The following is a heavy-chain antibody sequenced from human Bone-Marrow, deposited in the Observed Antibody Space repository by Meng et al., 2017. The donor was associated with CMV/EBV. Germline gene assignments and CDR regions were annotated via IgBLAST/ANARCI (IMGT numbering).Heavy chain of an antibody. Sequence: SVKVSCKASGGTFSRYAINWVRQAPGQGLEWMGGIIPILGIANYAQKFQGRVTITADKSTSTAYMELSSLRSEDTAVYYCARESSPPLRAPTYYSYYGMDVWGQETTVTVSS. D-gene: IGHD6-13*01. CDR2: IIPILGIA. V-gene: IGHV1-69*10. CDR1: GGTFSRYA. J-gene: IGHJ6*02. CDR3: ARESSPPLRAPTYYSYYGMDV.